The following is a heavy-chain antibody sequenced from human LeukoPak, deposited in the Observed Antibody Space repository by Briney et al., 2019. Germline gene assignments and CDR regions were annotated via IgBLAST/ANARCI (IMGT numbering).Heavy chain of an antibody. Sequence: GGSLRLSCAASGFTFSSYWMNWARQAPGKGLEWVASINHNGNVNYYVDSVKGRFTISRDNAKNSLYLQMSNLRAEDTAVYYCARGGFGELLSVFDYWGQGTLVTVSS. CDR2: INHNGNVN. CDR3: ARGGFGELLSVFDY. V-gene: IGHV3-7*01. J-gene: IGHJ4*02. CDR1: GFTFSSYW. D-gene: IGHD3-10*01.